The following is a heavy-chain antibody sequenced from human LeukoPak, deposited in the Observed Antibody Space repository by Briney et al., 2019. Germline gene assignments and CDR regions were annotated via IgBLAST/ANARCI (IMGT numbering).Heavy chain of an antibody. V-gene: IGHV4-59*12. CDR3: ARRGAAAGMRNWFDP. CDR2: IYYSGST. CDR1: GGPISSYY. J-gene: IGHJ5*02. D-gene: IGHD6-13*01. Sequence: NPSETLSLTCTVSGGPISSYYWSSIRQPPGKGLEWIGYIYYSGSTNYNPSLKSRVTISVDTSKNQFSLKLSSVTAADTAVYYCARRGAAAGMRNWFDPWGQGTLVTVSS.